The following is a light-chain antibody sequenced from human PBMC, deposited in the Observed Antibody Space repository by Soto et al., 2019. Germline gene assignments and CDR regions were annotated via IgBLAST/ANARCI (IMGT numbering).Light chain of an antibody. CDR1: RSTIGSNP. J-gene: IGLJ3*02. Sequence: QAVVTQPPSASGTPGQRVTISCSGSRSTIGSNPVQWYRQLPGTAPQLLIYRSDQRPSGVPDRFSGSKSGTSASLTISGLQSEDAADYHCATWDDNVYGPVFGGGTQLPVL. CDR2: RSD. CDR3: ATWDDNVYGPV. V-gene: IGLV1-44*01.